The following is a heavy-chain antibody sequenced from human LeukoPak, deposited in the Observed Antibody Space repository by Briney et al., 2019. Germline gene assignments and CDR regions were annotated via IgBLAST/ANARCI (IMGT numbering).Heavy chain of an antibody. CDR3: ARGGSGYYFPFDP. CDR2: IYTSGST. CDR1: GGSISSGSYY. D-gene: IGHD3-22*01. V-gene: IGHV4-61*02. J-gene: IGHJ5*02. Sequence: SQTLSLTCTVSGGSISSGSYYWSWIRQPAGKGLEWIGRIYTSGSTNYNPPLKSRVTISVDTSKNQFSLKLSSVTAADTAVYYCARGGSGYYFPFDPWGQGTLVTVSS.